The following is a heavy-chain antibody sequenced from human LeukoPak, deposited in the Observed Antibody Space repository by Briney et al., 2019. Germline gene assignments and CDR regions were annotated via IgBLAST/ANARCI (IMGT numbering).Heavy chain of an antibody. V-gene: IGHV4-30-4*01. Sequence: PSETLSLTCTVSGGSISSGDYYWSWIRQPPGKGLEWIGYIYYSGSTYYNPSLKSRVTISVDTSKNQFSLKLSSVTAADTAVYYCARAPGSYFFGYWGQGTLVTVSS. J-gene: IGHJ4*02. CDR2: IYYSGST. CDR3: ARAPGSYFFGY. CDR1: GGSISSGDYY. D-gene: IGHD1-26*01.